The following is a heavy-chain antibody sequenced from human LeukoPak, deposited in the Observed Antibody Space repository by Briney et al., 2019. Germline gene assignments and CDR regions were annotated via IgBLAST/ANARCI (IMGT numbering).Heavy chain of an antibody. CDR1: GFTFSSYW. D-gene: IGHD2-2*01. CDR2: IKQDGSEK. J-gene: IGHJ4*02. CDR3: ARALGYCSSTSCPPLYYFDY. Sequence: GGSLRLSCAASGFTFSSYWMSWVRQAPGKGLEWVANIKQDGSEKYYVDSVKGRFTISRDNAKNSLYLQMNSLRAEDTAVYYCARALGYCSSTSCPPLYYFDYWGQGTLVTVSS. V-gene: IGHV3-7*01.